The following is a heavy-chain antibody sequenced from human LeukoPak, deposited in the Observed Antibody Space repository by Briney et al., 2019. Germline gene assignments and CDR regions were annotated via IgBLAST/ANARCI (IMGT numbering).Heavy chain of an antibody. CDR2: IFYSGST. CDR1: GDSIRSYY. D-gene: IGHD4-17*01. Sequence: SDSLSLTCTVSGDSIRSYYWSWIRQPPGKGLEWIGDIFYSGSTNYNPSLKSRVTISVDTSQNQFSLKLSSVTAADTAVYYCARDVAYGDYDHPHYYFDYWGQGTMVTVSS. J-gene: IGHJ4*02. V-gene: IGHV4-59*01. CDR3: ARDVAYGDYDHPHYYFDY.